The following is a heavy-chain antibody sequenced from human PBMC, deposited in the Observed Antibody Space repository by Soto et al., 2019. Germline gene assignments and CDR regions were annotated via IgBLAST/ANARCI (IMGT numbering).Heavy chain of an antibody. CDR2: TYYRSKWYN. V-gene: IGHV6-1*01. CDR1: GDSVSSNSAA. CDR3: ARGVRASGWYDGGYYFDY. D-gene: IGHD6-19*01. Sequence: SQTLSLTCAISGDSVSSNSAAWNWTRQSPSRGLEWLGRTYYRSKWYNDYAVSVKSRITINPDTSKNQFSLQLNSVTPEDTAVYYCARGVRASGWYDGGYYFDYWGQGTLVTVSS. J-gene: IGHJ4*02.